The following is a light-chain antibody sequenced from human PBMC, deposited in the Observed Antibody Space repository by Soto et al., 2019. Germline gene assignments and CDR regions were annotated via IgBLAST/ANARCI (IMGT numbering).Light chain of an antibody. CDR2: AAS. J-gene: IGKJ4*01. V-gene: IGKV1-39*01. CDR1: QSISRY. Sequence: DIQMTQSPSSLSASVGDLFTITCRASQSISRYLNWYQQKPGKAPKFRIYAASSLQSGVPSRFSGSGSWTDFALTSSSLQPEDFATYYCQQTYRTPLTFGGGTKVDIK. CDR3: QQTYRTPLT.